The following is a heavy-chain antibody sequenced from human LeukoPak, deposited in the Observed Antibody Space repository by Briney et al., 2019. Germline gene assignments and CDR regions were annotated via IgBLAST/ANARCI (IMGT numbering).Heavy chain of an antibody. CDR1: GGSFSGYY. CDR3: ARWVRGYCSSTSCYSFDY. V-gene: IGHV4-34*01. J-gene: IGHJ4*02. D-gene: IGHD2-2*01. Sequence: SETLSLTCAVYGGSFSGYYWSWIRQPPGKGLEWMGEINHSGSTNYNPSLKSRVTISVDTSKNQSSLKLSSVTAADTAVYYCARWVRGYCSSTSCYSFDYWGQGTLVTVSS. CDR2: INHSGST.